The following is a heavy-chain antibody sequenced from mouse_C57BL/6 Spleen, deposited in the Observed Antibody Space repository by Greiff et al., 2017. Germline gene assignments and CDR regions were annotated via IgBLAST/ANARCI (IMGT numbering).Heavy chain of an antibody. J-gene: IGHJ2*01. CDR1: GFTFSDYY. CDR2: INYDGSST. CDR3: ARANLFDY. Sequence: EVNLVESEGGLVQPGSSMKLSCTASGFTFSDYYMAWVRQVPEKGLEWVANINYDGSSTYYLDSLKSRFIISRDNAKNILYLQMSSLKSEDTATYYCARANLFDYWGQGTTLTVSS. V-gene: IGHV5-16*01.